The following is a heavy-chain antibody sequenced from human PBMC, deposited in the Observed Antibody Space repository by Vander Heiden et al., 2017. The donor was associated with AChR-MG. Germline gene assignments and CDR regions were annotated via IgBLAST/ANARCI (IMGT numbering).Heavy chain of an antibody. V-gene: IGHV1-69*06. CDR1: GGTFSSYA. CDR3: ARGRKATKDYFDY. J-gene: IGHJ4*02. CDR2: IIPIFGTA. D-gene: IGHD1-26*01. Sequence: QVQLVQSGAEVKKPGSSVKVSCQASGGTFSSYAISWVRQAPGQGLEWMGGIIPIFGTAHYAQKFQGRVTITADKSTSTAYMELSSLRSEDTAMYYCARGRKATKDYFDYWGQGTLVTVSS.